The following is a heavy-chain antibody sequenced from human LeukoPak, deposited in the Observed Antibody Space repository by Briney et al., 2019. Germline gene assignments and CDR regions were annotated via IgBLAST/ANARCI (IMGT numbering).Heavy chain of an antibody. CDR2: IKEDGSEK. CDR3: VREKDCSSGSCYPLFDP. D-gene: IGHD2-2*01. Sequence: TGGSLRLSCAASGFTFSSYSMNWVRQAPGKGLEWVGNIKEDGSEKYYVDSMKGRFTISRDNAKNSLYLLMNSLRAEDTAVYYCVREKDCSSGSCYPLFDPWGLGTLVTVSA. CDR1: GFTFSSYS. J-gene: IGHJ5*02. V-gene: IGHV3-7*01.